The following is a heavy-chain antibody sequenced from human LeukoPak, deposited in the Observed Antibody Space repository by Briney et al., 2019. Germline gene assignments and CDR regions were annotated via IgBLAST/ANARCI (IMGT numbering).Heavy chain of an antibody. CDR2: MNPNSGNT. D-gene: IGHD6-19*01. Sequence: ASVKVSCKASGYTFTSYDINWVRQATGQGLGWMGWMNPNSGNTGYAQKFQGRVTMTRNTPISTAYMELSSLRSEDTAVYYCARGKTSIAVAGPKGYYYYYMDVWGKGTTVTVSS. J-gene: IGHJ6*03. V-gene: IGHV1-8*01. CDR3: ARGKTSIAVAGPKGYYYYYMDV. CDR1: GYTFTSYD.